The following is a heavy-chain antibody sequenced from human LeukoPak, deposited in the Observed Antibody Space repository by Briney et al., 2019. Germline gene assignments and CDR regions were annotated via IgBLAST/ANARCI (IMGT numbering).Heavy chain of an antibody. V-gene: IGHV1-2*02. J-gene: IGHJ4*02. CDR2: INPHSGDA. CDR1: GYTFTDYY. D-gene: IGHD5-24*01. CDR3: ARDSDGRINFDY. Sequence: VASVKVSCKASGYTFTDYYIHWVRQAPGQGLEWMAWINPHSGDANYAPKFQGRITLTRDTSVSIDYMELSSLTSDDTAVYYCARDSDGRINFDYWGQGTLVTVSS.